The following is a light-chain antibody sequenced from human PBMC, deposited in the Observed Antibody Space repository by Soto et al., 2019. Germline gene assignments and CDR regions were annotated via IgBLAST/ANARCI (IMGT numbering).Light chain of an antibody. CDR3: AAWDDSLNGYV. V-gene: IGLV2-18*01. CDR2: EAS. Sequence: QSVLTQPPSVSGSPGQSVTISCTGTSTDFASYNRVSWYQQPPGTAPKLIIYEASNRPSGVPDRFSGSKSGNTASLTISGLQSEDEADYYCAAWDDSLNGYVFGTGTKVTVL. J-gene: IGLJ1*01. CDR1: STDFASYNR.